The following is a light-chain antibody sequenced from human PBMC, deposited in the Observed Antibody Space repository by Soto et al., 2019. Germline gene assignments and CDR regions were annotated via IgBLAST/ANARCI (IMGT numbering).Light chain of an antibody. J-gene: IGKJ5*01. Sequence: EIVLTQSPATLSLSPGERATLSFRASQRVSSYLAWNQQKPGQAPRPRIYDAYNRATGTPARFTGSGSGTDFTLTISSLEPEDFAVYYCQQRSDSITFGQGTRLEIK. V-gene: IGKV3-11*01. CDR1: QRVSSY. CDR2: DAY. CDR3: QQRSDSIT.